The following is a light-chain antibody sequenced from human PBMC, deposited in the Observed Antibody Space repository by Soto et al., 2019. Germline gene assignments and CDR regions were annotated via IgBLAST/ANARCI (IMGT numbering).Light chain of an antibody. V-gene: IGLV2-8*01. Sequence: QSVLTQPPSASGSPGQSVTISCTGTSSDVGGYNYVSWYQQHPGKAPKLMIYEVSKRPSGVPDRFSGSKSGNTASLTVSGLQAEDEADYYCISYAGSKAGVFGGGTKLTVL. CDR2: EVS. J-gene: IGLJ2*01. CDR3: ISYAGSKAGV. CDR1: SSDVGGYNY.